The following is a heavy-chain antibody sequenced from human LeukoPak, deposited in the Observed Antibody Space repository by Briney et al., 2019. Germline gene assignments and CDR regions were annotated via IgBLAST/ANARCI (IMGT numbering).Heavy chain of an antibody. CDR2: IRYDGSNK. D-gene: IGHD2-2*01. V-gene: IGHV3-30*02. CDR3: AKDNPNQLIFDY. Sequence: GGSLRLSCAASGFTFSSYWMHWVRQAPGKGLEWMAFIRYDGSNKYYADSVKGRFTISRDNSKNTLYLQMNSLRAEDTAVYYCAKDNPNQLIFDYWGQGTLVTVSS. J-gene: IGHJ4*02. CDR1: GFTFSSYW.